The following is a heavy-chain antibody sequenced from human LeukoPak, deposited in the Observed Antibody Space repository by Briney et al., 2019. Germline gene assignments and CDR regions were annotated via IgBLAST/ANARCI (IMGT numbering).Heavy chain of an antibody. CDR3: ARGSTDFWSGYPLHMDV. V-gene: IGHV4-34*01. CDR2: INHSGST. J-gene: IGHJ6*03. D-gene: IGHD3-3*01. CDR1: GGSFSGYY. Sequence: ETLSLTCAVYGGSFSGYYWSWIRQPPGKGLEWIGEINHSGSTNYNPSLKSRVTISVDTSKNQFSLKLSSVTAADTAVYYCARGSTDFWSGYPLHMDVWGKGTTVTVSS.